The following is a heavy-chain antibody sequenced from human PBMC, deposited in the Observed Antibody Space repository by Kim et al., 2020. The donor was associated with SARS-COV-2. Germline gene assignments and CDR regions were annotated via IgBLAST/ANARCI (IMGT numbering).Heavy chain of an antibody. CDR1: VGSFSGYH. CDR2: FNYKGVT. J-gene: IGHJ6*02. D-gene: IGHD3-3*01. V-gene: IGHV4-34*01. CDR3: ARGWAGVVPSPILGLVPHYNYYAMDV. Sequence: SETLSLTCAVNVGSFSGYHWSWIRQPPGKGLEWIAEFNYKGVTNQNPSFNSRVSILVDTSKNQFSLQLNTVTAADTAVYFCARGWAGVVPSPILGLVPHYNYYAMDVWGPGTTVIVSS.